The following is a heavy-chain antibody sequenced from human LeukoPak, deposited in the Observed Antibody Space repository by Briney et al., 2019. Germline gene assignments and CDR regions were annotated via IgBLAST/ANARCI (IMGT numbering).Heavy chain of an antibody. CDR1: GYSFTSYW. D-gene: IGHD2-2*02. CDR3: ARRPDYCSSTSCYTPFDY. J-gene: IGHJ4*02. CDR2: IYPGDSDT. Sequence: GESLKISCKGSGYSFTSYWIGWVRQMPGKGLEWMGIIYPGDSDTRYSPSFQGQVTISADKSISTAYLQWSSLKASDTAMYYRARRPDYCSSTSCYTPFDYWGQGTLVTVSS. V-gene: IGHV5-51*01.